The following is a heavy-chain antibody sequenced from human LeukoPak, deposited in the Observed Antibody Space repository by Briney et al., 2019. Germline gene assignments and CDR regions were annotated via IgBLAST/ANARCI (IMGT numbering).Heavy chain of an antibody. CDR2: IYTSGST. V-gene: IGHV4-4*07. D-gene: IGHD2-2*01. CDR1: GGSISSYY. Sequence: SETLSLTCTVSGGSISSYYWSWIRQPAGKGLEWIGRIYTSGSTNYNPSLKSRVTMSVDTSKNQFSLKLSSVTAADTAVYYCARDPATYCSSTSCRSIDYWGQGTLVTVSS. J-gene: IGHJ4*02. CDR3: ARDPATYCSSTSCRSIDY.